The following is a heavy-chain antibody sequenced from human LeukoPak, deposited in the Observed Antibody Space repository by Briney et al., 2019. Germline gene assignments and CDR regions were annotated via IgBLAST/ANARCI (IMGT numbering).Heavy chain of an antibody. V-gene: IGHV4-4*02. CDR1: GDSISNSML. CDR2: KYRSGTT. D-gene: IGHD2/OR15-2a*01. CDR3: ARLKDFTGKEYYFFDL. Sequence: SETLSLTCTMSGDSISNSMLWSWVRQPPGKGLEWVGEKYRSGTTNYNPYLKSRVTISTDNSKNQVSLELNSVTAADTAVYFCARLKDFTGKEYYFFDLWGRGTLATVSS. J-gene: IGHJ2*01.